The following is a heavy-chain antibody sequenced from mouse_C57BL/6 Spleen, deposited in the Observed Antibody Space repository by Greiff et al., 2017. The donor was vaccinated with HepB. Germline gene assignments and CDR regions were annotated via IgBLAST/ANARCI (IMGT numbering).Heavy chain of an antibody. CDR1: GYSFTGYY. Sequence: EVQLQQSGPELVKPGASVKISCKASGYSFTGYYMNWVKQSPEKSLEWIGEINPSTGGTTYNQKFKAKATLTVDKSSSTAYMQLKSLTSEDSAVYYCARDSYYGSSIYFDYWGQGTTLTVSS. J-gene: IGHJ2*01. CDR2: INPSTGGT. D-gene: IGHD1-1*01. V-gene: IGHV1-42*01. CDR3: ARDSYYGSSIYFDY.